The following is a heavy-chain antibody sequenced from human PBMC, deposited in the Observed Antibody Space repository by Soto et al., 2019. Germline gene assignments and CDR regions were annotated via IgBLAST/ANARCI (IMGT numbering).Heavy chain of an antibody. CDR2: INAGNGNT. J-gene: IGHJ6*02. CDR1: GYTFTSYA. CDR3: ARLSLGWYGMDV. Sequence: ASVKVSCKASGYTFTSYAMHWVRQAPGQRLEWMGWINAGNGNTKYSQKFQGRVTITRDTSASTAYMELSSLRSEDTAVYYCARLSLGWYGMDVWGQGTTVTVSS. D-gene: IGHD7-27*01. V-gene: IGHV1-3*01.